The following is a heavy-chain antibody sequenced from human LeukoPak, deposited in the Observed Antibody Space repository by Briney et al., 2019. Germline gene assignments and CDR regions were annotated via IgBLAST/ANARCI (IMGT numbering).Heavy chain of an antibody. V-gene: IGHV3-11*04. CDR1: GFTFSAHY. D-gene: IGHD2-8*01. J-gene: IGHJ4*02. CDR3: ARFFFNGGGWGDYYFDY. CDR2: IPNSGSTI. Sequence: GGSLRLSCAGSGFTFSAHYMTWIRQAPGKGLEWLSYIPNSGSTIYYADSVRGRFTISRDNAKNSLYLQMNSLRAEDTAVDYCARFFFNGGGWGDYYFDYWAQGPLVPVPS.